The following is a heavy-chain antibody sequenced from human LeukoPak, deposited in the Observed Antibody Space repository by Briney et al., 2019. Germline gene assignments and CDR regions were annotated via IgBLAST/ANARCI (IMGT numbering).Heavy chain of an antibody. Sequence: GGSLRLSCAASGFTLSSYWMHWVRQAPGKGLVWVSRINSDGSSTSYADSVKGRFTISRDNAKNTLYLQMNSLRAEDTAVYYCARDGPLAAAGDYYYYYYGMDVWGQGTTVTVSS. J-gene: IGHJ6*02. V-gene: IGHV3-74*01. D-gene: IGHD6-13*01. CDR1: GFTLSSYW. CDR3: ARDGPLAAAGDYYYYYYGMDV. CDR2: INSDGSST.